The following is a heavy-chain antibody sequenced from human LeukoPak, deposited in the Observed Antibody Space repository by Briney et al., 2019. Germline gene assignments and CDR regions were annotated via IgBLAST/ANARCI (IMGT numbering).Heavy chain of an antibody. V-gene: IGHV3-30*02. J-gene: IGHJ4*02. CDR2: IRHDSSNK. CDR3: AKDLGGGTYNSY. CDR1: GYDFSRHG. Sequence: GGSLRLSCAASGYDFSRHGIHWVRQAPGKGLEWVTFIRHDSSNKYYADFVKGRFTISSDNSKNTLYLQMHSLRTEDTAVYYCAKDLGGGTYNSYWGQGTLVTVSS. D-gene: IGHD1-26*01.